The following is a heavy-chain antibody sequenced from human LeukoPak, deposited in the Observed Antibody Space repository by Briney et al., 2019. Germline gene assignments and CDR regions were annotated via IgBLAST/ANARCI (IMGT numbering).Heavy chain of an antibody. CDR2: IYPGDSDT. CDR3: ARHVSSSRVAFDI. CDR1: GYSFTSYW. Sequence: GESLKISCKGSGYSFTSYWIGWVRQMPGKGLEWMGIIYPGDSDTRYSPSFQGQVTISADKSISTAYLQWSSLKASDTAIYYCARHVSSSRVAFDIWGQETMVTVSS. D-gene: IGHD2-2*01. V-gene: IGHV5-51*01. J-gene: IGHJ3*02.